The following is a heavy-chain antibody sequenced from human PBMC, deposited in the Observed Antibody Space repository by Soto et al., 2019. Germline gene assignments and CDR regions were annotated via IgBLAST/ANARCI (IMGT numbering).Heavy chain of an antibody. D-gene: IGHD3-22*01. CDR1: GFSFDSYW. Sequence: GESLKISCQASGFSFDSYWIGWVRQMPGKGLEWMGIIWPGNSDTRYSPTFQGHVTISADKSISTAYLQWRSLEASDTAMYYCARHLYHDSSGIYSPFDFWGQGILVTVSS. J-gene: IGHJ4*02. CDR3: ARHLYHDSSGIYSPFDF. CDR2: IWPGNSDT. V-gene: IGHV5-51*01.